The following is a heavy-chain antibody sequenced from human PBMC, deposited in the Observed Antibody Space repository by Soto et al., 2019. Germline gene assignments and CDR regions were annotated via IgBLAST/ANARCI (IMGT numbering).Heavy chain of an antibody. CDR3: ARGTDEPGLEY. CDR1: GINFGIYW. V-gene: IGHV3-7*02. CDR2: INRDGSEE. Sequence: EVQLVESGGGLVQPGGSLRLSCAASGINFGIYWMNWVRQAPGKGLEWVANINRDGSEEYFADSVKGRFTISRDNAKNSLYLQMNSLGPEDTAVYYCARGTDEPGLEYWGQGTLVTVSS. J-gene: IGHJ4*02.